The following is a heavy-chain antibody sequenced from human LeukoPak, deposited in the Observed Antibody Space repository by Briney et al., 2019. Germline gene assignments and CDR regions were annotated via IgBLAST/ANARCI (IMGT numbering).Heavy chain of an antibody. CDR3: AREQYQLLLYNWFDP. CDR2: ISTYNGKT. Sequence: ASVKVSCKASGYTFTRYGITWVRQAPGQGLEWMGWISTYNGKTNYAQKVQDRVTMTTDTSTSTVYMELRSLRSEDTAVYYCAREQYQLLLYNWFDPWGQGTLVTVSS. D-gene: IGHD2-2*01. J-gene: IGHJ5*02. V-gene: IGHV1-18*01. CDR1: GYTFTRYG.